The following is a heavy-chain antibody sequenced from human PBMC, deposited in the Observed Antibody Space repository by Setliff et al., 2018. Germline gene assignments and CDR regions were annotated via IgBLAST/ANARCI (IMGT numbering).Heavy chain of an antibody. CDR3: ARINFFVSSGYYYAPDS. CDR1: GYTFTNFG. Sequence: ASVKVSCKASGYTFTNFGITWVRQAPGQGLEWMGWININNFNTQYAQKFQGRVTVSTDTSTTTAYLELRFLRPDDTALYYCARINFFVSSGYYYAPDSWGQGTMVTVSS. CDR2: ININNFNT. J-gene: IGHJ4*02. V-gene: IGHV1-18*01. D-gene: IGHD3-22*01.